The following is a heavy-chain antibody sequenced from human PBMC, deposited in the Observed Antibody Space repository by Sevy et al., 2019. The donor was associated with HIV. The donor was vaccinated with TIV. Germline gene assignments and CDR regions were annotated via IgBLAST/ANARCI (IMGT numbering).Heavy chain of an antibody. D-gene: IGHD2-21*01. CDR2: IYHSGST. CDR1: GGSISSGGYS. Sequence: SETLSLTCAVSGGSISSGGYSWSWIRQPPGKGLEWIGYIYHSGSTYYNPSLKSRVTISVDRSKNQFSLKLGSVTAADTAVYYCARACGGDCYPHDAFDIWGQGTMVTVSS. CDR3: ARACGGDCYPHDAFDI. J-gene: IGHJ3*02. V-gene: IGHV4-30-2*01.